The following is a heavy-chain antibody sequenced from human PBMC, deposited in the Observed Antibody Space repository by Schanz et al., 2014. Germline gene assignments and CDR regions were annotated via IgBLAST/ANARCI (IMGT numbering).Heavy chain of an antibody. V-gene: IGHV3-7*03. D-gene: IGHD2-21*01. CDR1: GFSISFHW. Sequence: VQLVESGGTLVKPGGSLRLSCAASGFSISFHWMSWVRQAPGKGPEWVANIKQDGSEKYYVDSVKGRFTISRDNSKNTLYLQMNSLRAEDTAVYYCAKGQLLSYYFDYWGQGTLVTVSS. J-gene: IGHJ4*02. CDR3: AKGQLLSYYFDY. CDR2: IKQDGSEK.